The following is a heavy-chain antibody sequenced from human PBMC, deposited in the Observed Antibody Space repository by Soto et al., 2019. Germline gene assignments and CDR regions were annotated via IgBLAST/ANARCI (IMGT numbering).Heavy chain of an antibody. CDR2: INHSGST. Sequence: SETLSLTCAVYGGSFSGYDWTWIRQPPGTGLEWIGEINHSGSTNYNPSLKSRVTISVDTSKNQFSLRVTSVTAADTAVYYCGIVDMITFGGITGPNDAFDRWGQGKMVTVSS. CDR3: GIVDMITFGGITGPNDAFDR. J-gene: IGHJ3*01. D-gene: IGHD3-16*01. CDR1: GGSFSGYD. V-gene: IGHV4-34*01.